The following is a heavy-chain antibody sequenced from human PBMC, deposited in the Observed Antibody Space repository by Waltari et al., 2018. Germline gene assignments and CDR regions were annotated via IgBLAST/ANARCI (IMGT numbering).Heavy chain of an antibody. CDR3: AILRGSSGWYGY. V-gene: IGHV1-2*06. J-gene: IGHJ4*02. Sequence: QVQLVQSGAEVKKPGASVKVSCKASGYTFTGYYMNWVRQAPGQGLEWMGRINPNRGGTNYAQKFQGRVTMTRDTSISTAYMELSRLRSDDTAVYYCAILRGSSGWYGYWGQGTLVTVSS. CDR2: INPNRGGT. CDR1: GYTFTGYY. D-gene: IGHD6-19*01.